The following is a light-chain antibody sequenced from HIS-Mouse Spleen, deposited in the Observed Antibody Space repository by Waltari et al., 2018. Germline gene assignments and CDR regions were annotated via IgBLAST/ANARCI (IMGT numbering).Light chain of an antibody. CDR1: QSVSSY. CDR2: DAS. J-gene: IGKJ2*01. V-gene: IGKV3-11*01. CDR3: QQRSNWPYT. Sequence: EFVLTQSPATLSLSPGDRATLSCRASQSVSSYLAWYQQKPGQAPRLLIYDASNRATGIPARFSGSGSGTDFTLTISSLEPEDFAVYYCQQRSNWPYTFGQGTKLEIK.